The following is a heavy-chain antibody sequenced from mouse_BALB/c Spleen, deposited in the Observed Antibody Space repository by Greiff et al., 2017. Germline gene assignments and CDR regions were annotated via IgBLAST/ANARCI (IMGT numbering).Heavy chain of an antibody. D-gene: IGHD1-1*01. CDR1: GYTFTSSW. V-gene: IGHV1S130*01. J-gene: IGHJ3*01. CDR2: IHPNSGNT. Sequence: VQLQQSGSVLVRPGASVKLSCKASGYTFTSSWMHWAKQRPGQGLEWIGEIHPNSGNTNYNEKFKGKATLTVDTSSSTAYVDLSSLTSEDSAVYYCARGRYYGPFAYWGQGTLVTVSA. CDR3: ARGRYYGPFAY.